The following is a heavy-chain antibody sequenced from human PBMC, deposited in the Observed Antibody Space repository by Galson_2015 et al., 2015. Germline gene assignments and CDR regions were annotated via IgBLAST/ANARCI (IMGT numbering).Heavy chain of an antibody. Sequence: SLRLSCAASGFTFSSYAMHWVRQAPGKGLEWVAVISYDGSNKYYADSVKGRFTISRDNSKNTLYLQMNSLRAEDAAVYYCARAGCSSTSCQLDYWGQGTLVTVSS. V-gene: IGHV3-30-3*01. CDR2: ISYDGSNK. J-gene: IGHJ4*02. D-gene: IGHD2-2*01. CDR3: ARAGCSSTSCQLDY. CDR1: GFTFSSYA.